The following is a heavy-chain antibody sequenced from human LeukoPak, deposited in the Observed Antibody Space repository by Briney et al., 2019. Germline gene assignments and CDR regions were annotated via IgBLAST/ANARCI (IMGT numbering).Heavy chain of an antibody. CDR3: ARVDGSSWLRGYYYYGMDV. Sequence: SETLSLTCAVYGGSFSGYYWSWIRQPPGKGLEWIGEINHSGSTNYNPSLKSRVTISVDTSKNQFSLKLSSVTAADTAVYYCARVDGSSWLRGYYYYGMDVWGQGTTVTVSS. CDR2: INHSGST. CDR1: GGSFSGYY. V-gene: IGHV4-34*01. D-gene: IGHD6-13*01. J-gene: IGHJ6*02.